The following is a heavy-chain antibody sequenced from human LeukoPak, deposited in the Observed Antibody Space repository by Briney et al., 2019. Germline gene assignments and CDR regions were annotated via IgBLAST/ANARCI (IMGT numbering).Heavy chain of an antibody. Sequence: PGGSLRLSXAASGFTLSDYTMNWVRQTPGKGLEWVSSISSSSAYIYYADSVKGRFTISRDSAENSLYLQMSSLRAEDTATYYCATISAAGRGGDFDFWGQGTLVTVSS. V-gene: IGHV3-21*01. CDR2: ISSSSAYI. CDR1: GFTLSDYT. J-gene: IGHJ4*02. D-gene: IGHD6-13*01. CDR3: ATISAAGRGGDFDF.